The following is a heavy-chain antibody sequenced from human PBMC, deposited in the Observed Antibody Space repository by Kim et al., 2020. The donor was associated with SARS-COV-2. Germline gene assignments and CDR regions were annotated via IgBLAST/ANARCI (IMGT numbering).Heavy chain of an antibody. Sequence: NKSGPSFQGQVTISADKSISPAYLQWSSLKAWDTAMYYCAREQWLYAFDIWGQGTMVTVSS. V-gene: IGHV5-51*01. CDR3: AREQWLYAFDI. J-gene: IGHJ3*02. CDR2: N. D-gene: IGHD6-19*01.